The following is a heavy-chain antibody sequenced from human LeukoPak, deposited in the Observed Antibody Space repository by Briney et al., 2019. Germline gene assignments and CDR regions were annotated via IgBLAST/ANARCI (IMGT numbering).Heavy chain of an antibody. V-gene: IGHV4-59*01. J-gene: IGHJ6*02. CDR2: IYYSGST. CDR3: ARTVGDYDILTGYVDYYGMDA. D-gene: IGHD3-9*01. CDR1: GGSISSYY. Sequence: PSETLSLTCTVSGGSISSYYWSWIRQPPGKGLEWSGDIYYSGSTNYNPSLKSRVTISVDTSKNQFSLKLSSVTAADTAVYYCARTVGDYDILTGYVDYYGMDAWGQGTTVTVSS.